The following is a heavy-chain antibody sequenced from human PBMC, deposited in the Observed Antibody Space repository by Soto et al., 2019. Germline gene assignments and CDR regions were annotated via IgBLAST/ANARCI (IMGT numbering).Heavy chain of an antibody. CDR3: AKGLGYCSGGDCSSNYFDY. J-gene: IGHJ4*02. V-gene: IGHV3-23*01. CDR2: ISGSGGST. Sequence: EVQLLESGGGLVQPGGSLRLYCAASGFTFRNYAMSWVRQAPGKGLQWVSVISGSGGSTYYADSVKGRFTISRDNSKNTLYLQMNSLRADDTAVYYCAKGLGYCSGGDCSSNYFDYWGQGTLVTVSS. D-gene: IGHD2-15*01. CDR1: GFTFRNYA.